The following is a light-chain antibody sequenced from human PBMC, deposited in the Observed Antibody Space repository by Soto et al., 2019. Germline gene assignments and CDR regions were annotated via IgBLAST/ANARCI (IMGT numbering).Light chain of an antibody. J-gene: IGLJ2*01. CDR3: GTWDNGLSAVV. V-gene: IGLV1-51*02. Sequence: QSVLTQPPSVSAAPGQKITISCSGSASNIGYNPVSWYQQLPGTAPKLLISENDERPSDLPDRFSASKSGTSATLGITGLQTGDEATYFCGTWDNGLSAVVFGGGTKLTVL. CDR1: ASNIGYNP. CDR2: END.